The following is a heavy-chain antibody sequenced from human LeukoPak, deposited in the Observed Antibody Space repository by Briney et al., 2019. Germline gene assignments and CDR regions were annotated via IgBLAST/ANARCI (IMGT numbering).Heavy chain of an antibody. V-gene: IGHV3-30-3*01. D-gene: IGHD5-12*01. CDR2: ISYDESNK. J-gene: IGHJ4*02. Sequence: PGGSLRLSCAASGFTFSSYTMHWVRQAPGKGLEWVAVISYDESNKYYADSVKGRFTISRDNSKNTLFLQMNSLRAEDTAVYYCAKDREGLSSGYDLEYFDYWGQGTLVTVSS. CDR3: AKDREGLSSGYDLEYFDY. CDR1: GFTFSSYT.